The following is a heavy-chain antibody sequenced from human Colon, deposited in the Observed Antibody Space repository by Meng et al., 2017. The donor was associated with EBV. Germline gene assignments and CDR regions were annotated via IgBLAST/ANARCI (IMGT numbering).Heavy chain of an antibody. CDR2: IYHGVNI. J-gene: IGHJ5*02. V-gene: IGHV4-30-2*01. CDR1: GDSITSGDYS. D-gene: IGHD3-10*01. Sequence: QVRLQEAGSGLLRPSQTLSLTCAVSGDSITSGDYSWTWIRQPPGKGLEWIGYIYHGVNIYYTPSLRSRVTISVDKSRNQFSLKLTSVSAADTAVYYCVRDTRRGGGWFDPWGQGTLVTVSS. CDR3: VRDTRRGGGWFDP.